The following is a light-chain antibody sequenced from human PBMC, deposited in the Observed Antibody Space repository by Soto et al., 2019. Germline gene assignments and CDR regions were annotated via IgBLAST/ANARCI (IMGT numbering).Light chain of an antibody. V-gene: IGKV1-9*01. J-gene: IGKJ4*01. CDR1: ESIRTW. CDR2: TAS. Sequence: DIQMTQSPSTLSSSIGDRVTITCRASESIRTWLAWYQHKPGKAPKFLIHTASTLQSGVPSRFSGSRSGTELTLTISSLQTEDFANYYCQQLNGYLELTFGGGTKVDIK. CDR3: QQLNGYLELT.